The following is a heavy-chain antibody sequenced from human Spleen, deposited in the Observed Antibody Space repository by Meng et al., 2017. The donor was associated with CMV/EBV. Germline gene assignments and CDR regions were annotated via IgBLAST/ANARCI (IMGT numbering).Heavy chain of an antibody. Sequence: TFTNYGMSGVRQAPGQGLEWMGWISAYNGDTNYARKLQGRVTMTTDTSTSTAYMELRSLRSDDTAVHYCARDIEYCGSTSCFEDCFDPWGQGTLVTVSS. CDR1: TFTNYG. V-gene: IGHV1-18*01. D-gene: IGHD2-2*01. J-gene: IGHJ5*02. CDR2: ISAYNGDT. CDR3: ARDIEYCGSTSCFEDCFDP.